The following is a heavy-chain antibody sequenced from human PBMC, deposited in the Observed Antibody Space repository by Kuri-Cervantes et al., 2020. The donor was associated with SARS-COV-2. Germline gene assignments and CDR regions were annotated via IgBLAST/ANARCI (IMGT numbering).Heavy chain of an antibody. CDR3: ARALYGSGTYYKPPEFDY. CDR2: IIPIFGTT. CDR1: GVTFSTYA. D-gene: IGHD3-10*01. V-gene: IGHV1-69*13. J-gene: IGHJ4*02. Sequence: SVKVSCKASGVTFSTYAITWVRQAPGQGLEWMGGIIPIFGTTDYAPKFQGSVTITADESMTTAYLELISLRSEDTAVYYCARALYGSGTYYKPPEFDYWGQGTLVTVSS.